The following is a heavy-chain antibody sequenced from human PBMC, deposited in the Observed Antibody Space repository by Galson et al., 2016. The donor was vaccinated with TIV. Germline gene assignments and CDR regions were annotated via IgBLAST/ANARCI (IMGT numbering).Heavy chain of an antibody. J-gene: IGHJ4*02. CDR1: GFTFSDYY. CDR2: ITTTGFTT. D-gene: IGHD2-21*02. V-gene: IGHV3-11*01. Sequence: SLRLSCAASGFTFSDYYMSWFRQGPGKGLEFVSYITTTGFTTYYAESVKGRFTISRDNAKNSLFLQMNSLRAGDTAIYYCARESLGGFDCSIDYWGQGILVTVSS. CDR3: ARESLGGFDCSIDY.